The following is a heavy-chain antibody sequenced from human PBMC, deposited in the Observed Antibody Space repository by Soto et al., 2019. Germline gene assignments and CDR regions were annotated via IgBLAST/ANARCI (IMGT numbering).Heavy chain of an antibody. V-gene: IGHV3-9*01. CDR3: AKDMGYCSGGSCSFDSLGPFDY. CDR1: GFTFDDYA. CDR2: ISWNSGSI. J-gene: IGHJ4*02. Sequence: GGSLRLSCAASGFTFDDYAMHWVRQAPGKGLEWVSGISWNSGSIGYADSVKGRFTISRDNAKNSLYLQMNSLRAEDTALYYCAKDMGYCSGGSCSFDSLGPFDYWGQGTLVTVSS. D-gene: IGHD2-15*01.